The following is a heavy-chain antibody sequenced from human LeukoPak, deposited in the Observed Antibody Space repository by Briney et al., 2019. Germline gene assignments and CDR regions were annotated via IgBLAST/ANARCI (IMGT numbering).Heavy chain of an antibody. Sequence: SETLSLTCTVSGGSISGYYWSWIRQPPGKGLEWIGEINHNGSTNYNPSLKSRVTISVDTSKNQFSLKLSSVTAADTAVYYCARHRCSGGSCYPMNWFDPWGQGTLVTVSS. V-gene: IGHV4-34*01. CDR1: GGSISGYY. CDR3: ARHRCSGGSCYPMNWFDP. D-gene: IGHD2-15*01. CDR2: INHNGST. J-gene: IGHJ5*02.